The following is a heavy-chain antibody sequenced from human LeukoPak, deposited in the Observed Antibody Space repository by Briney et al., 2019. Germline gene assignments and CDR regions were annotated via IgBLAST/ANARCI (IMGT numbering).Heavy chain of an antibody. Sequence: GGPLRLSCAASGFTFSGYSMNWVRQAPGKGLEWVSSISSSSSYIYYADSVKGRFTISRDNAKNSLYLQMNSLRAEDTAVYYCAREHCSSTSCYVYYYYYMDVWGKGTTVTVSS. CDR2: ISSSSSYI. CDR1: GFTFSGYS. V-gene: IGHV3-21*01. CDR3: AREHCSSTSCYVYYYYYMDV. J-gene: IGHJ6*03. D-gene: IGHD2-2*01.